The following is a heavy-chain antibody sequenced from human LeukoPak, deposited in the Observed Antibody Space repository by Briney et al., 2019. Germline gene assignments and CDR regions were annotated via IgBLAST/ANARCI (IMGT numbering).Heavy chain of an antibody. V-gene: IGHV4-39*01. D-gene: IGHD2-2*01. Sequence: PSETLSLTCTVSGGSISSSSYYWGWIRQPPGKGLEWIGSIYYSGSTYYNPSLKSRVTISVDTPNNQFSLKLSSVTAADTAVYYCASLPGYCSSTSCWGSDYYYYYMDVWGKGTTVTVSS. CDR1: GGSISSSSYY. CDR2: IYYSGST. CDR3: ASLPGYCSSTSCWGSDYYYYYMDV. J-gene: IGHJ6*03.